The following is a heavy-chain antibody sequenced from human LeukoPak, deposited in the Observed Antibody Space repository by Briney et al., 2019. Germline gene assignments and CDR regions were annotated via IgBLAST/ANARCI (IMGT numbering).Heavy chain of an antibody. D-gene: IGHD4-17*01. CDR2: IAWNGGRV. CDR3: VKDKSTVISLGGGYFDF. V-gene: IGHV3-9*01. J-gene: IGHJ4*02. Sequence: GGSLRLSCAASGFTFDDYAMHWARQVPGKGLEWVSGIAWNGGRVDYVDSVKGRFAISRDNAKNSLYLQMDSLRVEDTAFYYCVKDKSTVISLGGGYFDFWGQGTLVTVSS. CDR1: GFTFDDYA.